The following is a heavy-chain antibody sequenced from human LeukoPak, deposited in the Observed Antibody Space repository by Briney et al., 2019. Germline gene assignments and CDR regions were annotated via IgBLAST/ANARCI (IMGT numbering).Heavy chain of an antibody. CDR3: AKVPYRRIFHYYYYGMDV. Sequence: GGSLRLSCAASGFTFSSYGMHWVRQAPGKGLEWVAVISYDGSNKYYADSVKGRFTISRDNSKNALYLQMNSLRAEDTAVYYCAKVPYRRIFHYYYYGMDVWGQGTTVTVSS. V-gene: IGHV3-30*18. CDR2: ISYDGSNK. J-gene: IGHJ6*02. CDR1: GFTFSSYG. D-gene: IGHD1-14*01.